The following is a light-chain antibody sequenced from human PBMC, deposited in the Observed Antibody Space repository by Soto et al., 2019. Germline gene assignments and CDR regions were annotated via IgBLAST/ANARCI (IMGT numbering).Light chain of an antibody. J-gene: IGKJ1*01. CDR3: QQRSDWPWT. V-gene: IGKV3-11*01. Sequence: EIVLTQSPGSLSLSPGERASLSCRASQSVNTKSLAWYQQKPGQAPRLLMYEASNRATGIPARFSGDGSGTDFTLTISSLEPEDFAVYYCQQRSDWPWTFGQGTKVDIK. CDR2: EAS. CDR1: QSVNTKS.